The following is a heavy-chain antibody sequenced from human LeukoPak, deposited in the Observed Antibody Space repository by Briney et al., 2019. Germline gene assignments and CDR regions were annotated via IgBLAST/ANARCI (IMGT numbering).Heavy chain of an antibody. V-gene: IGHV3-11*03. CDR1: GFTFSDYY. Sequence: GGFLRLSCAASGFTFSDYYMSWIRQAAGRGLEWLSYISSSSTYTNYADSVKGRFSISRDNAKNSVYLQMNSLRAEDTAVYYCAKGYSYGHFWGQGTLVTVSS. CDR2: ISSSSTYT. D-gene: IGHD5-18*01. CDR3: AKGYSYGHF. J-gene: IGHJ4*02.